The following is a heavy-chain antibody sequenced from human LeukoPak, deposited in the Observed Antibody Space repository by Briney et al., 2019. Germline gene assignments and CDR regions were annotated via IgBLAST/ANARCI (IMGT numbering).Heavy chain of an antibody. CDR1: GVSISSSNW. Sequence: PSGTLSLTCAVSGVSISSSNWWSWVRQPPGKGLEWIGYIYSSGSTNYNPSLKSRVTISVDTSKNQFSLKLSSVTAADTAVYYCARDSAAGTPFGYWGQGTLVTVSS. V-gene: IGHV4-4*02. J-gene: IGHJ4*02. D-gene: IGHD6-13*01. CDR3: ARDSAAGTPFGY. CDR2: IYSSGST.